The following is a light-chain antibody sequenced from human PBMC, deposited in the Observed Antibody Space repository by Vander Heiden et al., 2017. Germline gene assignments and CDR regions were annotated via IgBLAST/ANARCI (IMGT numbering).Light chain of an antibody. Sequence: DIKMTQSPSSLSASVGDRVTITCRASQSISNYLNWYQHKPAKAPNLLIYGASSLQSGVPSTFSGSGSGTDFTLTITSLQPEDFATYYCQQSYNSPYTFGQGTKLEIK. CDR1: QSISNY. J-gene: IGKJ2*01. CDR3: QQSYNSPYT. V-gene: IGKV1-39*01. CDR2: GAS.